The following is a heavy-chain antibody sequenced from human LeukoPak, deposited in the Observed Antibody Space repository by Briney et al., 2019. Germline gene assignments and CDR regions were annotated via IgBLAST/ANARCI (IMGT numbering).Heavy chain of an antibody. CDR1: GFTFSSYA. D-gene: IGHD3-10*01. J-gene: IGHJ4*02. Sequence: GGSLRLSCAASGFTFSSYAMHWVRQAPGKGLEWVAVISYDGSNKYYADSVKGRFTISRDNSKNTLYLQMNSLRAEDTAVYCCARDMGSGSFPRGDYWGQGILVTVSS. CDR3: ARDMGSGSFPRGDY. CDR2: ISYDGSNK. V-gene: IGHV3-30-3*01.